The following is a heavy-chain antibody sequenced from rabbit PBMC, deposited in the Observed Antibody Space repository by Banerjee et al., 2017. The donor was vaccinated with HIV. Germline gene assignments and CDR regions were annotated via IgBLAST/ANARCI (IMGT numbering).Heavy chain of an antibody. J-gene: IGHJ4*01. CDR3: ARDTDDSGAYALNL. Sequence: QEQLEESGGDLVKPEGSLTLTCTASGFSFSSSDWICWVRQAPGKGLEWIGCIYIGSGYSAAYASWAKGRFTITKASSTTVTLQMTSLTAADTATYFCARDTDDSGAYALNLWGPGTLVTVS. CDR1: GFSFSSSDW. CDR2: IYIGSGYSA. D-gene: IGHD6-1*01. V-gene: IGHV1S45*01.